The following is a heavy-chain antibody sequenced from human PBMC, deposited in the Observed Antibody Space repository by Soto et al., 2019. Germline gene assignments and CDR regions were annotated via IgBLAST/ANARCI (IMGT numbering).Heavy chain of an antibody. CDR1: GYTFTSYG. CDR2: ISAYNGNT. CDR3: AKRTLSIINFDY. V-gene: IGHV1-18*01. Sequence: ASVKVSCKASGYTFTSYGISWVRQAPGQGLEWMGWISAYNGNTNYAQKLQGRVTMTTDTSTSTVYMELRSLRSDDTAVYYCAKRTLSIINFDYWGLGTLVTVSS. J-gene: IGHJ4*02. D-gene: IGHD3-10*01.